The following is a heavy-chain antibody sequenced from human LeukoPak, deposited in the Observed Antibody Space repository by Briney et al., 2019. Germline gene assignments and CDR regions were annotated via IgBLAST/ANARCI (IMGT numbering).Heavy chain of an antibody. D-gene: IGHD6-6*01. CDR3: AKAVEYSNSGYDC. CDR1: GFTFSSYA. J-gene: IGHJ4*02. CDR2: ISSSGGRT. V-gene: IGHV3-23*01. Sequence: PGGSLRLSCAASGFTFSSYAMSWVRQAPGKGLEWVSGISSSGGRTYYADSVKGRFTISRDNSRNTLYLQMNSLRVGDTAIYYCAKAVEYSNSGYDCWGQGTLVTVSS.